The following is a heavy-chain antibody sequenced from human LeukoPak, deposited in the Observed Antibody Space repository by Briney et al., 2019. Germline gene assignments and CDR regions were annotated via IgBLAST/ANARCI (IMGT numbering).Heavy chain of an antibody. CDR2: ISSNGGST. V-gene: IGHV3-64*02. CDR1: GFTFSSYA. J-gene: IGHJ4*02. CDR3: ARGRASYYFDC. D-gene: IGHD5-24*01. Sequence: SGGSLRLSCAASGFTFSSYAMSWVRQAPGKGLEYVSAISSNGGSTFYADSVKGRFTISRDNSKNTLYLQMGSLRAEDMAVYYCARGRASYYFDCWGQGTLVTVSS.